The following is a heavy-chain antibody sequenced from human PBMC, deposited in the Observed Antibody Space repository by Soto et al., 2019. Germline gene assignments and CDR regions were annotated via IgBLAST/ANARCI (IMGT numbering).Heavy chain of an antibody. CDR1: GYTFTRLG. V-gene: IGHV1-18*01. J-gene: IGHJ4*02. CDR2: ISPYNGNT. Sequence: QVQLVQSGAELMKPGASVTVSCKASGYTFTRLGISWVRQAPGQGLEWMGWISPYNGNTNLAQKFQGRVILTTEAATSTAHMELRSLRSDDTAVYYCARHDNSNYDPSRIFDYWGQGTLVTVSS. D-gene: IGHD4-4*01. CDR3: ARHDNSNYDPSRIFDY.